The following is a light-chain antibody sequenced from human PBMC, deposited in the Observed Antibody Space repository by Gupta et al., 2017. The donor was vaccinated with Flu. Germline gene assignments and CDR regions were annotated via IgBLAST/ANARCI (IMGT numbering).Light chain of an antibody. Sequence: EIVLTQSPGTLSLSPGERATLSCRASQSVSSSYLAWYQQKPGQAPRLLIYGASSRATGITDRVSGSGSGTDFTRTISRMEPEDFEVYYGQQAFTFGHGTKVDIK. V-gene: IGKV3-20*01. CDR2: GAS. J-gene: IGKJ3*01. CDR3: QQAFT. CDR1: QSVSSSY.